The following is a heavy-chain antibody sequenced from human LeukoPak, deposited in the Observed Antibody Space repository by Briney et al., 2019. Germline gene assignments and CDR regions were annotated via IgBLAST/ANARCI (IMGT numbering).Heavy chain of an antibody. Sequence: GGSLRLSCEASGFTFGSHAMYWVRQAPGKGLEWVAGIFGSGGSPHYADPVKGRFTISRDNSRNTVYLQINSLRAEDTAVYYCGKTTVGYSSSQKPAWPVDYWGQGTLVTVSS. CDR3: GKTTVGYSSSQKPAWPVDY. CDR1: GFTFGSHA. J-gene: IGHJ4*02. CDR2: IFGSGGSP. V-gene: IGHV3-23*01. D-gene: IGHD5-18*01.